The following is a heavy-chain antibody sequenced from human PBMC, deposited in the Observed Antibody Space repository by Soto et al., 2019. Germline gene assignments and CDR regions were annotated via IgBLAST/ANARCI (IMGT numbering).Heavy chain of an antibody. CDR2: VYHTGRT. CDR3: ARDFAYFDS. D-gene: IGHD3-3*01. J-gene: IGHJ4*02. CDR1: GGSFNSGSYS. V-gene: IGHV4-61*01. Sequence: PSLTRSLTCTVAGGSFNSGSYSWSRIRQPPGKGLEWIGYVYHTGRTSYNPSLKSRVSISMDTSKNQFSLNLDSVTAADTAVYFCARDFAYFDSWGQGTLVTVSS.